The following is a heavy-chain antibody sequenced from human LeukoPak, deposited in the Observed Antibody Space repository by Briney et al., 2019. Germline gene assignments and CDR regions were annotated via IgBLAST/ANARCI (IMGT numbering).Heavy chain of an antibody. D-gene: IGHD6-19*01. J-gene: IGHJ4*02. CDR3: VKSGGYGLIDY. Sequence: SETLSLTCAVSGASISGSGYYLGWIRQPPGKGLEWIGNIYYTGSTYYNVSLQSRVTISIDMSKNQFSLRLSSVTAADTAMYYCVKSGGYGLIDYWGQGTLVTVSS. CDR2: IYYTGST. CDR1: GASISGSGYY. V-gene: IGHV4-39*01.